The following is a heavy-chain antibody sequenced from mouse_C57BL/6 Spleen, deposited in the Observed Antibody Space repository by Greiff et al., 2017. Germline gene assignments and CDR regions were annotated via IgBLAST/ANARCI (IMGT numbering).Heavy chain of an antibody. CDR1: GYTFTSYW. CDR2: INPSNGGT. V-gene: IGHV1-53*01. Sequence: QVKLQQPGTELVKPGASVKLSCKASGYTFTSYWMHWVKQRPGQGLEWIGNINPSNGGTNYNEKFKSKATLTVDKSSSPAYMQLSSLTSEDSAVYYCAREVYYGSRGFAYWGQGTLVTVAA. J-gene: IGHJ3*01. D-gene: IGHD1-1*01. CDR3: AREVYYGSRGFAY.